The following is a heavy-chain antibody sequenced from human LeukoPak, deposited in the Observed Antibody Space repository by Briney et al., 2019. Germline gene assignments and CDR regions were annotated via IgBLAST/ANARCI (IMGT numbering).Heavy chain of an antibody. CDR3: ATNKGYSDTGGYYFYLDT. CDR1: GKIS. D-gene: IGHD3-22*01. V-gene: IGHV1-24*01. J-gene: IGHJ4*02. CDR2: FVPANDDT. Sequence: AVKVSCMGSGKISIHWVRQGLEKPIHRKGGFVPANDDTVYAPHFKDRIMMTDDTSTDTAFMEFSGLTSDDTAIYFCATNKGYSDTGGYYFYLDTWGQGTLVTISS.